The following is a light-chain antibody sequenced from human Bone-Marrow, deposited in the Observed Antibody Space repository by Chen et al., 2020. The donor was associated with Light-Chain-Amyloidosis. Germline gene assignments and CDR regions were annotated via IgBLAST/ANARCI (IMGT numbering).Light chain of an antibody. CDR1: DLPTKY. CDR2: RDT. CDR3: QSADSSGTYEVI. J-gene: IGLJ2*01. Sequence: SYELTQPPSVSVSPGQTARITCSGDDLPTKYAYWYQQQPGQAPVLVIHRDTERPSGISGRFSGSSSGTTATLTISGVQAEDEADYHCQSADSSGTYEVIFGGGTKLTVL. V-gene: IGLV3-25*03.